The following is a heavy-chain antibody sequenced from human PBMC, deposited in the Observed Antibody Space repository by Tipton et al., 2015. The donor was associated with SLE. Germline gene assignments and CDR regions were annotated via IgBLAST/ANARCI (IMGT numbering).Heavy chain of an antibody. D-gene: IGHD6-13*01. CDR2: INHSGST. J-gene: IGHJ3*02. V-gene: IGHV4-34*01. CDR3: ARGGGQQGGAFDI. CDR1: GGSFSGYY. Sequence: TLSLTCAVYGGSFSGYYWSWIRQPPGKGLEWIGEINHSGSTNYNPSLKSRVTISVDTSKNQFSLKLSSVTAADTAVYYCARGGGQQGGAFDIWGQGTMVTVSS.